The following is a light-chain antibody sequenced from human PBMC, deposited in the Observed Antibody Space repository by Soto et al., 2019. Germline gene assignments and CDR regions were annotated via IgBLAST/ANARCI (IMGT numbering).Light chain of an antibody. CDR2: GAS. Sequence: EIVMTQSPATLSVSPGERATLSCRSSQTVSSNLAWYQQKPGQAPRLLIYGASTRATGIPARFSGSGSGTEFTLTISSLQSEDFAVYYCQQYSSHSTFGQGTKVDIK. J-gene: IGKJ1*01. CDR1: QTVSSN. CDR3: QQYSSHST. V-gene: IGKV3-15*01.